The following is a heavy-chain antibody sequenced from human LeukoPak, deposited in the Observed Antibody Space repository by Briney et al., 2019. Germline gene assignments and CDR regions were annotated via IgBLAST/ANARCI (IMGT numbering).Heavy chain of an antibody. D-gene: IGHD1-26*01. V-gene: IGHV1-8*01. CDR1: GYTFTSYD. CDR2: MNPNSGNT. J-gene: IGHJ4*02. Sequence: ASVKVSCKASGYTFTSYDINWVRQATGQGLECMGWMNPNSGNTGYAQKFQGRVTITADKSTSTAYMELSSLRSEDTAVYYCARVSRWELLSFDYWGQGTLVTVSS. CDR3: ARVSRWELLSFDY.